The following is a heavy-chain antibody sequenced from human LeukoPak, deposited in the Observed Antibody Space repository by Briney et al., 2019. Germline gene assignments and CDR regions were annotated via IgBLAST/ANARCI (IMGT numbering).Heavy chain of an antibody. CDR3: ARVGAGHYYFDY. J-gene: IGHJ4*02. D-gene: IGHD4/OR15-4a*01. CDR2: IYFSGST. CDR1: GGSISSYY. V-gene: IGHV4-59*01. Sequence: KPSETLSLICTVSGGSISSYYWTWIRQPPGKGLEWIGYIYFSGSTFYNPSLKSRVTISVDTSKNQFSLKLSSVTAADTAVYYCARVGAGHYYFDYWGQGTLVTVSS.